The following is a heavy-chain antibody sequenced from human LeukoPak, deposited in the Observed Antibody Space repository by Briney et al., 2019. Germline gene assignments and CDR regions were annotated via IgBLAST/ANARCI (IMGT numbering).Heavy chain of an antibody. V-gene: IGHV4-30-4*08. J-gene: IGHJ4*02. Sequence: PSQTLSLTCTVSGGSISSGDYYWSWIRQPPGKGLEWIGYIYYSGSTYYNPSLKSRVTISVDTSKNQFSLKLSSVTAADTAVYYCAGSDLGRRDGYNFPHWGQGTLVTVSP. CDR2: IYYSGST. CDR1: GGSISSGDYY. D-gene: IGHD5-24*01. CDR3: AGSDLGRRDGYNFPH.